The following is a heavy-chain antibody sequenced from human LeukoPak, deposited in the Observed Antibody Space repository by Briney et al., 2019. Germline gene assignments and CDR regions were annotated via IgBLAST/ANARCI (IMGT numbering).Heavy chain of an antibody. CDR1: GFSFTNAW. V-gene: IGHV3-15*01. D-gene: IGHD2-2*02. Sequence: PGGSLRLSCAASGFSFTNAWMSWVRQAPGKGLEWVGRIKSKTDGGTTDYAAPVKGRLTISRDDSKTTLYLQMNSLKTEDTAVYYCARYCISTSCYKPPWGQGTLVTVSS. J-gene: IGHJ5*02. CDR2: IKSKTDGGTT. CDR3: ARYCISTSCYKPP.